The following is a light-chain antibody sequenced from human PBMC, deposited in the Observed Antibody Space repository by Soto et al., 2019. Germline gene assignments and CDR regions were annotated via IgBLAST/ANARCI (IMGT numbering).Light chain of an antibody. Sequence: ENVLTQSPGTLSLSPGERATLSCRASHSIINSYLAWYQQKPGQAPRLLMYGSSTRATGIPDRFSGSGSGTEFTLTISNLESDDFASYYCQQYHRYSTFGQGTRVDIK. J-gene: IGKJ1*01. CDR1: HSIINSY. CDR3: QQYHRYST. V-gene: IGKV3-20*01. CDR2: GSS.